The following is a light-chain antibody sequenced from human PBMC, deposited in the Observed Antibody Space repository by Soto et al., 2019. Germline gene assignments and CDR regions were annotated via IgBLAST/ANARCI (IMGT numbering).Light chain of an antibody. V-gene: IGLV1-40*01. CDR2: DNN. CDR1: SSHIGAGYD. Sequence: QSVLTQPPSMSGAPGQRVTISCPGSSSHIGAGYDVHWYQQHPGTAPKLLIFDNNNRPSGVPDRFSGSKSDTSASLAITGLQAEDEADYYCQSFDTSLSGFVVFGGGTKLTVL. J-gene: IGLJ2*01. CDR3: QSFDTSLSGFVV.